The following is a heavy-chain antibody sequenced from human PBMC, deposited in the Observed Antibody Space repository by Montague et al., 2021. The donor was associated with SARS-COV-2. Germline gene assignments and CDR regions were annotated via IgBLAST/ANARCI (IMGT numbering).Heavy chain of an antibody. V-gene: IGHV4-39*01. D-gene: IGHD3-10*01. J-gene: IGHJ4*02. CDR2: IFYSGST. CDR1: GGSISSSSYD. Sequence: SETLSPTPTVPGGSISSSSYDWGWIRQPPGKGLEWIGSIFYSGSTEYXPSLKSRVTISVDTSRNQFSLKLSSVTAADTAVYYCASMVRAQVYYFDYWGQGTLVTVSS. CDR3: ASMVRAQVYYFDY.